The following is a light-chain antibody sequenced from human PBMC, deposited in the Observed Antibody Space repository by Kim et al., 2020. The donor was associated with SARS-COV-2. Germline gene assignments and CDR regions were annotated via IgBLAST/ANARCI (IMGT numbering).Light chain of an antibody. Sequence: KTVTISCTGSSGSIARNYVQWYQQRPGSAPTTVIYEDNQRPSGVPDRFSGSIDSSSNSASLTISGLKTEDEADYYCQSYDSSNQGVFGGGTQLTVL. J-gene: IGLJ3*02. CDR2: EDN. CDR1: SGSIARNY. CDR3: QSYDSSNQGV. V-gene: IGLV6-57*02.